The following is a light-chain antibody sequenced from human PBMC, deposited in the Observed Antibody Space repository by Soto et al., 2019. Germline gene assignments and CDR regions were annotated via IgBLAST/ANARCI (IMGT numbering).Light chain of an antibody. Sequence: QSVLTQPASVSGSPGQSITISCTGTSSDVGTYNFVSWYQQHPGKDPKLMIYEVSSRPSGVSNRFSGSKSGNTASLTISGLQAEDEADYYCSSYSSTSTPWVFGGGTKLTVL. V-gene: IGLV2-14*01. J-gene: IGLJ3*02. CDR2: EVS. CDR3: SSYSSTSTPWV. CDR1: SSDVGTYNF.